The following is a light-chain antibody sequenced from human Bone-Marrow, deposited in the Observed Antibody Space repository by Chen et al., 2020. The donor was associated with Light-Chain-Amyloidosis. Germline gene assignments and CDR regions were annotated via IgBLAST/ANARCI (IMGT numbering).Light chain of an antibody. CDR2: AVS. Sequence: QSALTQPASVSGSPGQLITISCTGTSGDVGTYNYVSLYQQHPGKAPKVMIYAVSNRPSGVSNRFSGSKSGNTASLTISGLQAEDEADYYCSSFTSSSSYVFGPGTKVTVL. J-gene: IGLJ1*01. CDR1: SGDVGTYNY. CDR3: SSFTSSSSYV. V-gene: IGLV2-14*01.